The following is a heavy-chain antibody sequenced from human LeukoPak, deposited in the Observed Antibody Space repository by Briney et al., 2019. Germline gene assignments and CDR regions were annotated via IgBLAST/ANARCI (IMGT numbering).Heavy chain of an antibody. CDR1: RYTFTTYY. J-gene: IGHJ4*02. V-gene: IGHV1-46*01. CDR2: INPSGGST. D-gene: IGHD1-26*01. Sequence: ASVKVSCKASRYTFTTYYMHWVRQAPGQGLEWMGIINPSGGSTSYAQKFQGRVTTTADESTSTAYMELSSLRSEDTAVYYCARDRGELLNLDYWGQGTLVTVSS. CDR3: ARDRGELLNLDY.